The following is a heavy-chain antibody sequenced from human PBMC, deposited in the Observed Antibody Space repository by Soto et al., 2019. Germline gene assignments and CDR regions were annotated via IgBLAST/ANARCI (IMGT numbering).Heavy chain of an antibody. CDR1: GGTFSSYA. CDR3: ARADIVVVPAATNWFDP. D-gene: IGHD2-2*01. CDR2: IIPIFGTA. V-gene: IGHV1-69*13. Sequence: ASVKVSCKASGGTFSSYAISWVRQAPGQGLEWMGGIIPIFGTANYAQKFQGRVTITADESTSTAYMELSSLRSEDTAVYYCARADIVVVPAATNWFDPWGQGTLVTVSS. J-gene: IGHJ5*02.